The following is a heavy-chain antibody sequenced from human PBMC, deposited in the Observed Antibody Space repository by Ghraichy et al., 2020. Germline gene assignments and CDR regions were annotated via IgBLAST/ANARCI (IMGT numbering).Heavy chain of an antibody. V-gene: IGHV4-34*01. CDR2: INHSGST. Sequence: SETLSLTCAVYGGSFSGYYWSWIRQPPGKGLEWIGEINHSGSTNYNPSLKSRVTISVDTSKNQFSLKLSSVTAADTAVYYCARPYYDFWSGFLGDDAFDIWGQGTMVTVSS. CDR3: ARPYYDFWSGFLGDDAFDI. J-gene: IGHJ3*02. D-gene: IGHD3-3*01. CDR1: GGSFSGYY.